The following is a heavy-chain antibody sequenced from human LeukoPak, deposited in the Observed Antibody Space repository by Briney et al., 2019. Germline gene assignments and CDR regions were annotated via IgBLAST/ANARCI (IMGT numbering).Heavy chain of an antibody. J-gene: IGHJ4*02. D-gene: IGHD3/OR15-3a*01. V-gene: IGHV3-72*01. CDR3: TSRRGLGQPFDY. CDR1: GFAFSDHC. CDR2: TRDKANSYTT. Sequence: GGSLRLSCAASGFAFSDHCMDWVRQAPGKGLEWVGRTRDKANSYTTEYAASVRGRFTISRDDSENSLSLQMDSLKTEDTAVYYCTSRRGLGQPFDYWGQGTLVTVSS.